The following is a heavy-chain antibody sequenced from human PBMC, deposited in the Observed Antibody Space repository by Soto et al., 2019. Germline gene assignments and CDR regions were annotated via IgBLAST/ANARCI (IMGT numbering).Heavy chain of an antibody. CDR2: ISVSGGST. V-gene: IGHV3-23*01. CDR1: GFTFTNYV. D-gene: IGHD2-21*02. CDR3: ARGDRGAFDL. Sequence: GGSLRLSCAASGFTFTNYVRSWVRQAPGKGLEWVAAISVSGGSTFYADSVKGRFIISRDNSKNTLSLQMNSLRAEDTAVYFCARGDRGAFDLWGQGTMVTLSS. J-gene: IGHJ3*01.